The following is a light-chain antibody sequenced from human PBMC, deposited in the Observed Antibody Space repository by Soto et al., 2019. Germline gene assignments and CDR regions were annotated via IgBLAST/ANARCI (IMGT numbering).Light chain of an antibody. Sequence: QSVLTQPASVSGSPGQSITISCTGTTSDFGFYNYVSWYQHHPGKAPKLLIYEVTNRHSGVSNRFSGSKSGNTASLTISGLQAEDEADYYCSSYTSSTDYVSGTGTKV. V-gene: IGLV2-14*01. CDR1: TSDFGFYNY. CDR2: EVT. CDR3: SSYTSSTDYV. J-gene: IGLJ1*01.